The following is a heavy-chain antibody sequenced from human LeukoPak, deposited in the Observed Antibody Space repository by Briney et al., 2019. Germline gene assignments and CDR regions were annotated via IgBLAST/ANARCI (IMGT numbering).Heavy chain of an antibody. CDR3: AKELKLRYFDWLFPSDY. Sequence: PGGSLRLSCAASGFTFSSYGMHWVRQAPGKGLEWVSAISGSGGSTYYADSVKGRFTISRDNSKNTLYLQMNSLRAEDTAVYYCAKELKLRYFDWLFPSDYWGQGTLVTVSS. V-gene: IGHV3-23*01. D-gene: IGHD3-9*01. CDR1: GFTFSSYG. J-gene: IGHJ4*02. CDR2: ISGSGGST.